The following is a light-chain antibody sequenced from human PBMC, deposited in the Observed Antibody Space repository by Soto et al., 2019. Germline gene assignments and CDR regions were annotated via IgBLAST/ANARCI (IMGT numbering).Light chain of an antibody. CDR1: SSDVGGYNY. Sequence: QSVLTQPPSASGSPGQSVTTSCTGTSSDVGGYNYVSWYQQHPGKAPKLMIYEVNKRPSGVPDRFSGSKSGNTASLTVSGLQAEDEADYYCSSYAGSNNFVVFGGGTKLTVL. CDR2: EVN. CDR3: SSYAGSNNFVV. V-gene: IGLV2-8*01. J-gene: IGLJ2*01.